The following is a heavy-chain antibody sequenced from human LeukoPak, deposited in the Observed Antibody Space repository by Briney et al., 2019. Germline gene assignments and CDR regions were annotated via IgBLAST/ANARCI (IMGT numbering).Heavy chain of an antibody. V-gene: IGHV3-53*01. CDR2: IYSGGKT. CDR3: ASSTSGYHYFDY. Sequence: GGSLRLSCAASGFTISSNYTTWVRQAPGKGLEWVSLIYSGGKTYYADSVKGRFTISRDNSKNTLHLQMNSLRAEDTAVYYCASSTSGYHYFDYWGQGTLVTVSS. D-gene: IGHD3-3*01. CDR1: GFTISSNY. J-gene: IGHJ4*02.